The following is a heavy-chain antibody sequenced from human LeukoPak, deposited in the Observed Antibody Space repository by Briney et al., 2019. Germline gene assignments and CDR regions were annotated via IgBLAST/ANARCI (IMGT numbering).Heavy chain of an antibody. CDR1: GFTFSTYT. J-gene: IGHJ4*02. V-gene: IGHV3-23*01. D-gene: IGHD3-9*01. CDR2: ISGTTTST. Sequence: GGSLRLSCAASGFTFSTYTLTWACQAPGEGLEWVSAISGTTTSTYYADSVKGRFTISRDKSKNTLYLQMNSLRAEDTAVYYCADDFESPHWGQGTLVTVSS. CDR3: ADDFESPH.